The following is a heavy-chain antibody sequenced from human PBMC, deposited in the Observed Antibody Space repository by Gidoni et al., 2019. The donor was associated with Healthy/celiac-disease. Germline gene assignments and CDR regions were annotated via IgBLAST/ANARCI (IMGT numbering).Heavy chain of an antibody. CDR1: GGSFRGYY. Sequence: QVQLQQWGAGLLKPSETLSLTCAVYGGSFRGYYWSWLRQPPGKGLEWIGEINHSGSTNYNPSLKSRVTISVDTSKNQFSLKLSSVTAADTAVYYCARGPQYYDYVWGSYRWADWFDPWGQGTLVTVSS. J-gene: IGHJ5*02. CDR2: INHSGST. CDR3: ARGPQYYDYVWGSYRWADWFDP. D-gene: IGHD3-16*02. V-gene: IGHV4-34*01.